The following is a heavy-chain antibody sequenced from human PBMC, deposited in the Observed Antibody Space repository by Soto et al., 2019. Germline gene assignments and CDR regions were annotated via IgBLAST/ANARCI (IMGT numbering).Heavy chain of an antibody. CDR1: GGSISSSSYY. D-gene: IGHD3-3*02. J-gene: IGHJ4*01. Sequence: SETLSLTCTVSGGSISSSSYYWGWIRQPPGKGLEWIGSIYYSGSTYYNPSLKSRVTISVDTSKNQFSLKLSSVTAAVSSVYYCARMHFSSCYFDYWGHGTLVTVSS. CDR2: IYYSGST. V-gene: IGHV4-39*07. CDR3: ARMHFSSCYFDY.